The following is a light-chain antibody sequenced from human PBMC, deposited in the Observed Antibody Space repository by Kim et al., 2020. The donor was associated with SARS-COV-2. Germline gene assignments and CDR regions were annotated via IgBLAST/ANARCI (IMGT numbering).Light chain of an antibody. CDR1: QSVSSN. CDR2: GAS. CDR3: QQYNNWAYT. Sequence: VSRGERATLPCRARQSVSSNLAGYQQKPGQAPRLLIYGASTRATGIPARFSGSGSGTEFTLTISSLQSEDFAVYYCQQYNNWAYTFGQGTKLEIK. J-gene: IGKJ2*01. V-gene: IGKV3-15*01.